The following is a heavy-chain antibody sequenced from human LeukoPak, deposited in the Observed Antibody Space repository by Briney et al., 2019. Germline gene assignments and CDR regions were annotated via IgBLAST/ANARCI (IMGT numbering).Heavy chain of an antibody. V-gene: IGHV3-23*01. Sequence: PGGSLRLSCTTSGFSFNTYSMSWVRQAPGKGLEWVSNISGRDGRTYYADSVKGRFTISRDNSKNTLYLQMNSLRAEDTAVYYCAKSGLNRFDYWGQGTLVTVSS. CDR2: ISGRDGRT. CDR1: GFSFNTYS. CDR3: AKSGLNRFDY. D-gene: IGHD2-15*01. J-gene: IGHJ4*02.